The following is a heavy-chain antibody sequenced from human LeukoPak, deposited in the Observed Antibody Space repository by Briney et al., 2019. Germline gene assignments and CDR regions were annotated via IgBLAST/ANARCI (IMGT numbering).Heavy chain of an antibody. J-gene: IGHJ4*02. CDR3: AKDDRWLQFCC. CDR2: IIPSGHTT. CDR1: RFTFSTYS. D-gene: IGHD5-24*01. V-gene: IGHV3-23*01. Sequence: GGSLRLSCAASRFTFSTYSMNWVRQAPGKGLEWVSGIIPSGHTTYYADSVRGRFTISRDNSRNTVYLQMNSLRAEDTAVYYCAKDDRWLQFCCWGQGTLVTVSA.